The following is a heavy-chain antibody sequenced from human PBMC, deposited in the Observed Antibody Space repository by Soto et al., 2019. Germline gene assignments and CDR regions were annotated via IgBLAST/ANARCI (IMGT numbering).Heavy chain of an antibody. V-gene: IGHV1-18*04. CDR1: GYTFTSYG. CDR2: ISAYNGNT. J-gene: IGHJ4*02. D-gene: IGHD6-19*01. Sequence: ASVKVSCKASGYTFTSYGISWVRQAPGQGLEWMGWISAYNGNTNYAQKLQGRITMTTDTSTSTAYMELRSLRSDDTAVYYCAREWMNGNSGWFDYWGQGTLVTVSS. CDR3: AREWMNGNSGWFDY.